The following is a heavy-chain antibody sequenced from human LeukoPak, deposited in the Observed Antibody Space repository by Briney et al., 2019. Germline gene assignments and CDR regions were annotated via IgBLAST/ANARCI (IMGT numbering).Heavy chain of an antibody. CDR3: ARGAEEAYYYYYYMDV. J-gene: IGHJ6*03. CDR2: ISSSGSTI. CDR1: GFTFSDYY. V-gene: IGHV3-11*04. Sequence: PGGSLRLSCAASGFTFSDYYMSWIRQAPGKGLEWVSYISSSGSTIYYADSVKGRFTISRDNAKNSLYLQMNSLRAEDTAVYYCARGAEEAYYYYYYMDVWGKGTTVTVSS.